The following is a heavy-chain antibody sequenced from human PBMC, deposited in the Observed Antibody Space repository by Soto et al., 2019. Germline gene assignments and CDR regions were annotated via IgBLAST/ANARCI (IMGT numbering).Heavy chain of an antibody. CDR3: ARDFTIFGVVIHSECGMDV. Sequence: PGGSLRLSCAASGFTFISYRMNWVRQAPGKGLEWVSSISSSSSYIYYADSVKGRFTISRDNAKNSLYLQMNSLRAEDTAVYYCARDFTIFGVVIHSECGMDVWGQGTTVTVSS. J-gene: IGHJ6*02. V-gene: IGHV3-21*01. CDR2: ISSSSSYI. D-gene: IGHD3-3*01. CDR1: GFTFISYR.